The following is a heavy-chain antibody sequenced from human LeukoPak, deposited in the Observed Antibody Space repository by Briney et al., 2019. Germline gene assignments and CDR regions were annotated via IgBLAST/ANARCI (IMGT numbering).Heavy chain of an antibody. CDR2: ITSDGAT. Sequence: PGGSLRLSCAASGFTFSGYWMHWVRQAPGKGLVWVSRITSDGATSYADSVKGRFTISRENAKNTLYLQLNSLRAEDTAVYYCARIDWVTDFWGQGTLVTVSS. V-gene: IGHV3-74*01. CDR3: ARIDWVTDF. J-gene: IGHJ4*02. CDR1: GFTFSGYW. D-gene: IGHD2-21*01.